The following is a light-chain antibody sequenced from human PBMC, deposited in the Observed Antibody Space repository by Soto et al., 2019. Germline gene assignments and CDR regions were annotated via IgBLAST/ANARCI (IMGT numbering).Light chain of an antibody. Sequence: QSVLTQPPSASGTPGQGVTISCSGSTSNIGSNYVYRYQQLPGTAPKLLIYRNNQRPSGVPDRFSGSKSGTSASLAISGLRSDDEADYFCATWDDSLNGFYVFGTGTKVTVL. CDR3: ATWDDSLNGFYV. CDR1: TSNIGSNY. CDR2: RNN. V-gene: IGLV1-47*01. J-gene: IGLJ1*01.